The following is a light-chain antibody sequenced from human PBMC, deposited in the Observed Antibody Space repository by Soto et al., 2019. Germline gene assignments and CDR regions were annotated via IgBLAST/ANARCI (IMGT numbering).Light chain of an antibody. Sequence: DIVLTQSPGTLSLSPGERVTLSCRASQSVTSSYIAWYQQKSGQAPRLLLYGASSRATGIPDRFRGSGSGTDFTLTISRLEPEDFAVYYCQQYGGLPTFGQGTKVDI. V-gene: IGKV3-20*01. CDR3: QQYGGLPT. J-gene: IGKJ1*01. CDR2: GAS. CDR1: QSVTSSY.